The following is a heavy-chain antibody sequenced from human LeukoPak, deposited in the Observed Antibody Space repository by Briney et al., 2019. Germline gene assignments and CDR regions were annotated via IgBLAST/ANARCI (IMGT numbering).Heavy chain of an antibody. J-gene: IGHJ5*02. D-gene: IGHD3-10*01. CDR2: IYYSGST. V-gene: IGHV4-39*07. CDR1: GGSISSSSYY. CDR3: AVVLLWFGDSSSWFDH. Sequence: SETLSLTCTVSGGSISSSSYYWGWIRQPPGKGLEWIGSIYYSGSTYYNPSLKSRVTISVDTSKNQFSLKLSSVTAADTAVYYCAVVLLWFGDSSSWFDHWGQGTLVTVSS.